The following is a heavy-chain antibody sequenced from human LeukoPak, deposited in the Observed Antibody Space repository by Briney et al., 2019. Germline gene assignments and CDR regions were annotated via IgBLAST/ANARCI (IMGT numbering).Heavy chain of an antibody. D-gene: IGHD5-18*01. CDR2: ISGSGGST. V-gene: IGHV3-23*01. CDR3: AKDGGYSYGYFDY. J-gene: IGHJ4*02. CDR1: GFTFSSYA. Sequence: GGSLRLSCVASGFTFSSYAMSWVRLAPGKGLEWVSAISGSGGSTYYADSVKGRFTISRDNSKNTLYLQMNSLRAEDTAVYYCAKDGGYSYGYFDYWGQGTLVTVSS.